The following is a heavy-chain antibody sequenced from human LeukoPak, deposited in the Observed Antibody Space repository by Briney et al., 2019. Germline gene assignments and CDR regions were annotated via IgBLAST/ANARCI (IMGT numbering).Heavy chain of an antibody. V-gene: IGHV4-34*01. J-gene: IGHJ5*02. CDR1: GGSFSGYY. Sequence: PSETLSLTCAVYGGSFSGYYWSWIRQPPGKGLEWIGEINHSGSTNYNPSLKSRVTISVDTSKNQFSLKLSSVTAADTAVYYCARGPYSSTASRSSWFDPWGQGTLVTVSS. CDR2: INHSGST. D-gene: IGHD6-13*01. CDR3: ARGPYSSTASRSSWFDP.